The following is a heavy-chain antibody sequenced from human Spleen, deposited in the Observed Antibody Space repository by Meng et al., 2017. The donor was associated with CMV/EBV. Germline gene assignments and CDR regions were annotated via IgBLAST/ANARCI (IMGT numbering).Heavy chain of an antibody. J-gene: IGHJ3*02. Sequence: GESLKISCAASGFTFSSYAMHWVRQAPGKGLEWVSFIRYDGSDKYYADSVKGRFAISRDNAKNSLYLQMNNLRAEDTAVYYCARVVVPAVIDAFDIWGQGTMVTVSS. CDR2: IRYDGSDK. D-gene: IGHD2-2*01. CDR1: GFTFSSYA. CDR3: ARVVVPAVIDAFDI. V-gene: IGHV3-30*02.